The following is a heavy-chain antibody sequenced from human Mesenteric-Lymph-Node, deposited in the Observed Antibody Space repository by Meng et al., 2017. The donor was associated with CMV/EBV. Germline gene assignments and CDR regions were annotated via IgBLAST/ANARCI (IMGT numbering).Heavy chain of an antibody. CDR3: ARGSDSSSWYGDY. Sequence: SVKVSCKGAGDTFNNYVISWVRQAPGQGLEWMGSIIPLIGVPKYAQNLQGRVTITADKSASTVYMEWRSLRYGDTAVYYCARGSDSSSWYGDYWGQGTLVTVSS. D-gene: IGHD6-13*01. CDR2: IIPLIGVP. CDR1: GDTFNNYV. J-gene: IGHJ4*02. V-gene: IGHV1-69*04.